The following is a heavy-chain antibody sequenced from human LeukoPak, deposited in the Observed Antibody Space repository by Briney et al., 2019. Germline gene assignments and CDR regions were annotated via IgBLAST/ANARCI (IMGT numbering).Heavy chain of an antibody. Sequence: GESLQISCKGSGYSFTTYWIGWVRQMPGKGLEWMGIIYPDDSDTRYSPSFQGQVTFSADKSISTAYLQWSSLKASDTAIYYCAKRGTNSRYGVDSWGQGTLVTVSS. CDR1: GYSFTTYW. D-gene: IGHD6-13*01. CDR2: IYPDDSDT. CDR3: AKRGTNSRYGVDS. J-gene: IGHJ4*02. V-gene: IGHV5-51*01.